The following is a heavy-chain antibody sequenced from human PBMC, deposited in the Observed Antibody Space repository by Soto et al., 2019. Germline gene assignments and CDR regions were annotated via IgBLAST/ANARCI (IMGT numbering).Heavy chain of an antibody. D-gene: IGHD4-17*01. J-gene: IGHJ6*02. V-gene: IGHV3-33*01. CDR1: GFTFSSYG. CDR2: IWYDGSNK. Sequence: QPGGSLRLSCAASGFTFSSYGMHWVRQAPGKGLEWVAVIWYDGSNKYYADSVKGRFTISRDNSKNTLYLQMNSLRAEDTAVYYCAREFGDYEYYYYYYGMDVWGQGTTVTVSS. CDR3: AREFGDYEYYYYYYGMDV.